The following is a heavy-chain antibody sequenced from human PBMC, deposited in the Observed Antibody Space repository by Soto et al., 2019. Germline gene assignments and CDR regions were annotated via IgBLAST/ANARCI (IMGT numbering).Heavy chain of an antibody. CDR1: GDSISSNNNY. D-gene: IGHD5-18*01. J-gene: IGHJ5*02. V-gene: IGHV4-30-4*01. CDR2: ISYSGTT. Sequence: SETLSLTCTVSGDSISSNNNYWSWIRQLPGEGLEWIGFISYSGTTSYSPSLKSRVAISLDTSKNQFSLSLSSVTAADTAVYYCARGRGYSYGLDPWGQGTLVTVS. CDR3: ARGRGYSYGLDP.